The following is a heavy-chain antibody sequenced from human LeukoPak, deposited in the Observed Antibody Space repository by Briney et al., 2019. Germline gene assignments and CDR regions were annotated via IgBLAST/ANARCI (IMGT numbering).Heavy chain of an antibody. Sequence: PSETLSLTCTVSGGSISSGDYYWSWIRQPPGKGLEWIGYIYYSGSTYYNPSLESRVTISVDTSKNQFSLKLSSVTAADTAVYYCARHAQVVVAATPEFIRYWGQGTLVTVSS. V-gene: IGHV4-30-4*08. CDR3: ARHAQVVVAATPEFIRY. CDR1: GGSISSGDYY. CDR2: IYYSGST. J-gene: IGHJ4*02. D-gene: IGHD2-15*01.